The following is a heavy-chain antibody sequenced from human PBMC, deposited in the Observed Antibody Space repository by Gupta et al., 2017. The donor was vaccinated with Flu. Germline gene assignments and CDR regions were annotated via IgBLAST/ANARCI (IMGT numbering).Heavy chain of an antibody. CDR2: FDPEDGET. V-gene: IGHV1-24*01. J-gene: IGHJ3*02. CDR1: GYTLTELS. D-gene: IGHD3-3*01. Sequence: QVQLVQSGAEVKKPGASVKVSCKVSGYTLTELSMHWVRQAPGKGLEWMGGFDPEDGETIYAQKFQGRVTMTEDTSTDTAYMELSSLRSEDTAVYYCATDFAPARRIVGVVIKQTNYDAFDIWGQGTMVTVSS. CDR3: ATDFAPARRIVGVVIKQTNYDAFDI.